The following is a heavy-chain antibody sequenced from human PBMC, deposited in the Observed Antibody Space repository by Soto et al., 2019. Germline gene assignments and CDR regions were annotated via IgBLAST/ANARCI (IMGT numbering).Heavy chain of an antibody. CDR2: IIPIFGTA. Sequence: ASVKVSCKASGGTFSSYAISWVRQAPGQGLEWMGGIIPIFGTANYAQKFQGRVTITADESTSTAYMELSSLRSEDTAVYYCAREEAYCSGGSCYRAATNWFAPWGQGTLVTVSS. V-gene: IGHV1-69*13. J-gene: IGHJ5*02. D-gene: IGHD2-15*01. CDR3: AREEAYCSGGSCYRAATNWFAP. CDR1: GGTFSSYA.